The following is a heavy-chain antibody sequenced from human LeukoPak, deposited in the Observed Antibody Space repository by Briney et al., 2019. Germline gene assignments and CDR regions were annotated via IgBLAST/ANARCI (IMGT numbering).Heavy chain of an antibody. V-gene: IGHV3-23*01. J-gene: IGHJ6*03. D-gene: IGHD2-2*01. CDR1: GFTFDDYA. CDR3: AKGPAADYFYYYMDV. Sequence: GGSLRLSCAASGFTFDDYAMYWVRQAPGKGLEWVSAISAGGGSAYYADSVKGRFTISRDNSKNTLYVQMHSLRAEDTAVYYCAKGPAADYFYYYMDVWGKGTTFTVSS. CDR2: ISAGGGSA.